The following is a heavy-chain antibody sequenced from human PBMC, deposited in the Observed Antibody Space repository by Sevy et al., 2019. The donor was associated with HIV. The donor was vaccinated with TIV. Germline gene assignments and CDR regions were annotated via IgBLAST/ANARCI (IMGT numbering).Heavy chain of an antibody. V-gene: IGHV1-24*01. J-gene: IGHJ5*02. Sequence: ASVKVSCKVSGYTLTKLSIHWVRQAPEKGLEWMGDFDPQDGETIYAERFQGRLTMTVDTSTDTAYMELSSLTSEDTAVYYCATVGLRYYSGASSYQGDWFDPWGQGTLVTVSS. CDR1: GYTLTKLS. CDR2: FDPQDGET. CDR3: ATVGLRYYSGASSYQGDWFDP. D-gene: IGHD2-15*01.